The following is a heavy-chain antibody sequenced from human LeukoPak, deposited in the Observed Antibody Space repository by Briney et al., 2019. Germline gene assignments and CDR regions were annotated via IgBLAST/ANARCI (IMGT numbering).Heavy chain of an antibody. J-gene: IGHJ6*03. Sequence: SETLSLTCTVSGGSISSSSYYWGWIRQPPGRGLEWIGSIYYSGSTYYNPSLKSRVTISVDTSKNQFSLKLSSVTAADTAVYYCARASGELHYYYYMDVWGKGTTVTVSS. CDR1: GGSISSSSYY. CDR3: ARASGELHYYYYMDV. V-gene: IGHV4-39*07. D-gene: IGHD7-27*01. CDR2: IYYSGST.